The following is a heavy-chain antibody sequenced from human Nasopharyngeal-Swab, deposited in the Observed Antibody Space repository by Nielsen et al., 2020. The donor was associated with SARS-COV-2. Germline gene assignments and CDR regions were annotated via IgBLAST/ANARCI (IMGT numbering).Heavy chain of an antibody. CDR2: VYYYGGS. V-gene: IGHV4-59*08. Sequence: SETLSLTCTVSGVSITSQYWSWIRHPPGKGLEWIGSVYYYGGSTYNPYLASRVTISLHTSKNQFSLKMTSVTATATAVYYCARTPARWEQWLDVWGEGTTVTVSS. D-gene: IGHD1-26*01. J-gene: IGHJ6*04. CDR1: GVSITSQY. CDR3: ARTPARWEQWLDV.